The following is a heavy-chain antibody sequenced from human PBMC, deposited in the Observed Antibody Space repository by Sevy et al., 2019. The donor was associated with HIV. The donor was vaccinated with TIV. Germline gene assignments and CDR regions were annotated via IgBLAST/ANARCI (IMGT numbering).Heavy chain of an antibody. V-gene: IGHV3-30*02. CDR2: IRYDGSTN. Sequence: GGSLRLSCAATGFTFSQYGMEWVRQAPGKGLEWVAFIRYDGSTNYYADSVKGRFTISRDNSKNMLYLQMNSLRPEDTALYSCAKHRDTLAAAAYLDHWGQGTLVTVSS. CDR3: AKHRDTLAAAAYLDH. CDR1: GFTFSQYG. J-gene: IGHJ4*02. D-gene: IGHD6-13*01.